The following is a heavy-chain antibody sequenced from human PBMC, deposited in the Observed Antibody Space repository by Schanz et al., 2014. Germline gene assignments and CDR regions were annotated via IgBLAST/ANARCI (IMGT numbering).Heavy chain of an antibody. CDR1: GFTFSSYG. J-gene: IGHJ4*02. CDR3: ARDGDFDY. CDR2: ISGSGAST. V-gene: IGHV3-NL1*01. Sequence: QVQLVESGGGVVQPGRSLRLSCAASGFTFSSYGMHWVRQAPGKGLEWVSAISGSGASTYYADSVKGRFTISRDNSKNTLFLQMSSLRAEDTAVYYCARDGDFDYWGQGTLVTVSS.